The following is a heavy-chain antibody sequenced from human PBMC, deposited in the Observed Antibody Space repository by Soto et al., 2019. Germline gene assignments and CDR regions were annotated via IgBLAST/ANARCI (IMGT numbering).Heavy chain of an antibody. V-gene: IGHV3-30-3*01. J-gene: IGHJ4*02. D-gene: IGHD2-21*02. Sequence: PGGSLRLSCAASGFTFSSYAMHWVRQAPGKGLEWVAVISYDGSNKYYADSVKGRFTISRDNSKNTLYLQMNSLRAEDTAVYYCARPYYGGDCYYRNSFYFDYWGQGTLVTVSS. CDR3: ARPYYGGDCYYRNSFYFDY. CDR1: GFTFSSYA. CDR2: ISYDGSNK.